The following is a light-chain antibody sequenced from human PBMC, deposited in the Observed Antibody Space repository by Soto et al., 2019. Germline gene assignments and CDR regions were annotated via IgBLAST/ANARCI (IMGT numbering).Light chain of an antibody. CDR3: QQYDNSVWT. J-gene: IGKJ1*01. Sequence: IVLTQSPGTLSSSPGERATLSCRAGQSVSTSNLAWYQQRPGQAPRLLIYGASRRATGIPDRFSGSGSGTDFTLTISRLEPEDLAVYYCQQYDNSVWTFGQGTKVEIK. CDR2: GAS. V-gene: IGKV3-20*01. CDR1: QSVSTSN.